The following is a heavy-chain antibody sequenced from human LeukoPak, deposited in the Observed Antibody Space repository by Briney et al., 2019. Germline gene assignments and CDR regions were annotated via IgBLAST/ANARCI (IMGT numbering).Heavy chain of an antibody. D-gene: IGHD4-4*01. CDR2: IWYDGSNK. J-gene: IGHJ6*02. Sequence: PGGSLRLSCAASGFTFSTFGMHWVRQAPGKGLEWVAVIWYDGSNKYYADSVKGRFTISRDNSKNTLYLQMNSLRAEDTAVYYCARDRESTTVTSRQSYYYYGMDVWGQGTTVTVSS. CDR1: GFTFSTFG. CDR3: ARDRESTTVTSRQSYYYYGMDV. V-gene: IGHV3-33*01.